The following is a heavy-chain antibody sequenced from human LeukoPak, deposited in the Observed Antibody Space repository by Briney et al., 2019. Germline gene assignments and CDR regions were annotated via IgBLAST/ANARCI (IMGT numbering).Heavy chain of an antibody. CDR1: GGSISSGGYY. D-gene: IGHD2-2*01. Sequence: SETLSLTCTVSGGSISSGGYYWSWIRQHPGKGLEWIGYIYYSGSTYYNPSLKSRVTISVDTSKNQFSLKLSSVTAADTAVYYCARSDCSSTSCLFDYWGQGTLVTVSS. J-gene: IGHJ4*02. V-gene: IGHV4-31*03. CDR2: IYYSGST. CDR3: ARSDCSSTSCLFDY.